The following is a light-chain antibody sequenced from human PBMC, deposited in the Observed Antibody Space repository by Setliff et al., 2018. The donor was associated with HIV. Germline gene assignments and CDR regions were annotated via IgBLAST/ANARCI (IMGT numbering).Light chain of an antibody. J-gene: IGLJ1*01. V-gene: IGLV2-14*03. CDR2: AVT. Sequence: QSALTQPASVSGSPGQSITVSCTGTSNDIGAYDYVSWYQQHPGKAPKLMIYAVTDRPSGVSNRFSGSKPGNTASLTISGLQAEDEADYYCGSYTRRSTLVFGPGTKVTV. CDR3: GSYTRRSTLV. CDR1: SNDIGAYDY.